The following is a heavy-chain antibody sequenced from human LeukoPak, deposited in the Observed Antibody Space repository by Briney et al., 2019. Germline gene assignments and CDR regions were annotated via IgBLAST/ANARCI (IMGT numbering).Heavy chain of an antibody. V-gene: IGHV3-23*01. CDR1: GFIFTSYA. CDR3: AKPRAMTTGVGRYFVL. J-gene: IGHJ2*01. D-gene: IGHD1-1*01. Sequence: GGSLRLSCAASGFIFTSYAMSWIRQAPGKGLEWVSAISGGGEDTYYPDSVKGRFTISRDNSKNTLYLQMNSLRAEDTAIYYCAKPRAMTTGVGRYFVLWGRGTLVTVSS. CDR2: ISGGGEDT.